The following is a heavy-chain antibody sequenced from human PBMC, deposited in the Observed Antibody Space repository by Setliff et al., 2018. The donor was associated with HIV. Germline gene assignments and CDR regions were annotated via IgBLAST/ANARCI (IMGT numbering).Heavy chain of an antibody. Sequence: SETLSLTCAVYGDSISSGHWWSWIRQPPGKGLEWIAYIHNSGTSYSNPSLKSRVTLSIDTSKNQLSLKVSSLTAADTAMYYCVRDHLGGSWYGLDYWGQGILVTVSS. V-gene: IGHV4-30-4*08. CDR1: GDSISSGHW. D-gene: IGHD6-13*01. CDR3: VRDHLGGSWYGLDY. CDR2: IHNSGTS. J-gene: IGHJ4*02.